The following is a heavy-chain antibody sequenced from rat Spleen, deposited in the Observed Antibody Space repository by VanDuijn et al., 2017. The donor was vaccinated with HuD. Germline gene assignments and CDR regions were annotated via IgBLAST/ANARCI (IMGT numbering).Heavy chain of an antibody. V-gene: IGHV2S8*01. CDR3: ARERPFNPFAY. J-gene: IGHJ2*01. CDR1: GFSLTSYG. D-gene: IGHD1-3*01. CDR2: IWGGGST. Sequence: QVQLKESGPGLVQPSRTLSLTCNVSGFSLTSYGVNWVRQPPGKGLEWIAAIWGGGSTYYNSALKSRLSISRDTSKSQVLLKMDSLQTEDTAMYCCARERPFNPFAYWGQGVMVTVSS.